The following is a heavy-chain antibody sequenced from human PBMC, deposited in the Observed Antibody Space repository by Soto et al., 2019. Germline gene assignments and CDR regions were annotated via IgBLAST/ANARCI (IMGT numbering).Heavy chain of an antibody. D-gene: IGHD1-26*01. J-gene: IGHJ4*02. CDR3: ARLVVGATIDY. Sequence: ASVRVSCKASGYTFTSYGISWVRQAPGQGLEWMGWISAYNGNTNYAQKLQGRVTMTTDTSTSTAYMELRSLRSDDTAMYYCARLVVGATIDYWGQGTLVTVSS. CDR1: GYTFTSYG. V-gene: IGHV1-18*01. CDR2: ISAYNGNT.